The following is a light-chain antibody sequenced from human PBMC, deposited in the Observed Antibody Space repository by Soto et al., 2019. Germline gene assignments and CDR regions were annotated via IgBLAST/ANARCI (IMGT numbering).Light chain of an antibody. CDR2: WAS. CDR1: QSVLYRSDSKNY. Sequence: ILMTQSPDSLAVSLGESATINSTSSQSVLYRSDSKNYLAWYQLKPGQPPKXIIYWASARESGVPDRFSGSGSGTDFTLTINNLQAEDVAVYFCQQYYLAPLTFGPGTKVDIK. V-gene: IGKV4-1*01. J-gene: IGKJ3*01. CDR3: QQYYLAPLT.